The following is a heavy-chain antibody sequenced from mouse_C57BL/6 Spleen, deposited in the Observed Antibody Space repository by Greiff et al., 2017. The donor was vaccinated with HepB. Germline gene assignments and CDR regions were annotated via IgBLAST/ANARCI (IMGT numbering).Heavy chain of an antibody. V-gene: IGHV1-26*01. J-gene: IGHJ4*01. CDR1: GYTFTDYY. CDR2: INPNNGGT. CDR3: AKGAYYYGSSYGYAMDY. D-gene: IGHD1-1*01. Sequence: EVQLQQSGPELVKPGASVKISCKASGYTFTDYYMNWVKQSHGKSLEWIGDINPNNGGTSYNQKFKGKATLTVDKSSSTAYMELRSLTSEDSVVYYCAKGAYYYGSSYGYAMDYWGQGTSVTVSS.